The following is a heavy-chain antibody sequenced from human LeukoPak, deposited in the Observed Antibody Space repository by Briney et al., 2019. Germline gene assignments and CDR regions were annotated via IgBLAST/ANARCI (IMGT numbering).Heavy chain of an antibody. CDR2: ISTYKDNT. Sequence: ASVKVSCKASGYTFTNHGITWARQAPGQGLEWMGWISTYKDNTKYAQKFQGRVTMTTDTSTSTAYMELRNLRSGDTAVYYCARGGGWEYGDYEGRWFDPWGQGTLVTVSS. D-gene: IGHD4-17*01. V-gene: IGHV1-18*01. J-gene: IGHJ5*02. CDR3: ARGGGWEYGDYEGRWFDP. CDR1: GYTFTNHG.